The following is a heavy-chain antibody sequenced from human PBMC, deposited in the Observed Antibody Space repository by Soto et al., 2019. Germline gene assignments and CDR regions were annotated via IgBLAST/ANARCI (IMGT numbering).Heavy chain of an antibody. V-gene: IGHV1-18*04. CDR2: ISAYNGNT. J-gene: IGHJ6*02. CDR3: ARYDYDFWSGYYGMDV. Sequence: GASVKVSCKASGYTFTSYGTSWVRQAPGQGLEWMGWISAYNGNTNYAQKLQGRVTMTTDTSTSTAYMELRSLRSDDTAVYYCARYDYDFWSGYYGMDVWGQGTTVTVSS. CDR1: GYTFTSYG. D-gene: IGHD3-3*01.